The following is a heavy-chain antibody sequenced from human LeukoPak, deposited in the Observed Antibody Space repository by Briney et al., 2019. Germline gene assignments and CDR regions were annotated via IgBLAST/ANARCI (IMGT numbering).Heavy chain of an antibody. J-gene: IGHJ4*02. V-gene: IGHV1-3*01. CDR2: INAGNGNT. D-gene: IGHD3-10*01. Sequence: GASVKVSCKASGYTFTTYPIHWVRQAPGQRLEWMGWINAGNGNTKYSQKFQGRVTITRDSSASTACMELSSLRSEDTAVYYCAKDASGSHHDYWGQGTLVTVSS. CDR3: AKDASGSHHDY. CDR1: GYTFTTYP.